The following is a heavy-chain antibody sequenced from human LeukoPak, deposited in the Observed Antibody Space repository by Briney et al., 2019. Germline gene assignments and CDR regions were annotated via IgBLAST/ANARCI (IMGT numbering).Heavy chain of an antibody. CDR3: ARGAGLRYGSDY. V-gene: IGHV3-7*03. Sequence: GGSLRLSCAASGFILSNYWMSWVRQAPGKGLEWVTNIKSDGSEINYVDSVKGRFTISRDNAKNSLYLQMNSLRAEDTAVYYCARGAGLRYGSDYWGQGTLVTVSS. J-gene: IGHJ4*02. D-gene: IGHD3-9*01. CDR2: IKSDGSEI. CDR1: GFILSNYW.